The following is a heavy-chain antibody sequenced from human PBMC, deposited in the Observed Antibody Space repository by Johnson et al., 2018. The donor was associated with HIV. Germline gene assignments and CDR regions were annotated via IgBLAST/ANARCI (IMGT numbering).Heavy chain of an antibody. CDR2: ITWNNGNI. Sequence: VQLVESGGGLIQPGGSLRLSCEASGFTFSSYAMNWVRQAPGKGLEWVSSITWNNGNIAYADSVKGRFTISRENSKHTLYLQMNSLRAEDTAVYYCARDGGYSYGDAFDIWGQGTMVTVSS. CDR1: GFTFSSYA. J-gene: IGHJ3*02. V-gene: IGHV3-23*04. D-gene: IGHD5-18*01. CDR3: ARDGGYSYGDAFDI.